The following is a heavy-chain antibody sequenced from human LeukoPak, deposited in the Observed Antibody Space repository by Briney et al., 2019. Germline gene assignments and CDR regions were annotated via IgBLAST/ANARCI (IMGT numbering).Heavy chain of an antibody. J-gene: IGHJ6*03. Sequence: GGSLRLSCAASGFTFSSYGMSWVRQAPGKGLEWVSAISGSGGSTYYADSVKGRFTISRDNSKNTLYLQMNSLRAEDTAVYYCAKGGRQQLVHREYYYMDVWGKGTTVTISS. CDR2: ISGSGGST. V-gene: IGHV3-23*01. CDR1: GFTFSSYG. CDR3: AKGGRQQLVHREYYYMDV. D-gene: IGHD6-13*01.